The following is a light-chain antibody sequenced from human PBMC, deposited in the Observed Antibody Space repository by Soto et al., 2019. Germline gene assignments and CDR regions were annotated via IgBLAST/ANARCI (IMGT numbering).Light chain of an antibody. Sequence: AIQMTQSPSSLSASVGDRVTISCRASQGIGNALGWYRQKPGKPPKVLIYGASNLQSGVPPRFSGSGSGTDFTLAISSLQPEDSATYYCLQDINYPWTFGQGTKVEI. CDR2: GAS. J-gene: IGKJ1*01. CDR1: QGIGNA. V-gene: IGKV1-6*01. CDR3: LQDINYPWT.